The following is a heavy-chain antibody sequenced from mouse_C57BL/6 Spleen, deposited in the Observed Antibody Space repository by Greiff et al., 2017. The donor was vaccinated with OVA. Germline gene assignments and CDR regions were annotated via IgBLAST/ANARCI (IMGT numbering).Heavy chain of an antibody. CDR2: ISSGSSTI. Sequence: EVHLVESGGGLVKPGGSLKLSCAASGFTFSDYGMHWVRQAPEKGLEWVAYISSGSSTIYYADTVKGRFTISRDNAKNPLFLQMTSLRSEDTAMYYCARSGFYAMDYWGQGTSVTVSS. V-gene: IGHV5-17*01. D-gene: IGHD3-1*01. CDR3: ARSGFYAMDY. J-gene: IGHJ4*01. CDR1: GFTFSDYG.